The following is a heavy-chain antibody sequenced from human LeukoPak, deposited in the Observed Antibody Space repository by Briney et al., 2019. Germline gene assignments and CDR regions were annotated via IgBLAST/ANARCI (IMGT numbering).Heavy chain of an antibody. CDR2: IYYSGST. D-gene: IGHD3-10*01. CDR1: GGSISSGDYY. CDR3: ARVGPMVRGVNFDY. Sequence: SETLSLTCTVSGGSISSGDYYWSWIRQPPGKGLEWIGYIYYSGSTYYNPSLKSRVTISVDTSKNQFSLKLSSVTAADTAVYYCARVGPMVRGVNFDYWGQGTLVTVSS. V-gene: IGHV4-30-4*01. J-gene: IGHJ4*02.